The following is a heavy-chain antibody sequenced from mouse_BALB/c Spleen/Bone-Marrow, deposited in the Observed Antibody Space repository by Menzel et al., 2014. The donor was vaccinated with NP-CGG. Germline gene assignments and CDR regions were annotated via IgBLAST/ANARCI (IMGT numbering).Heavy chain of an antibody. CDR3: ARAAYYRYDEGAWFAY. J-gene: IGHJ3*01. Sequence: VKLMESGAELARPGASVKMSCKASGYTFTSYTMHWVKQRPGQGLEWIGYINPSSDYTNYNQKFKDKATLTADKSSSTAYMQLSSLTSEDSAVYYCARAAYYRYDEGAWFAYWGQGTLVTVSA. D-gene: IGHD2-14*01. CDR2: INPSSDYT. CDR1: GYTFTSYT. V-gene: IGHV1-4*01.